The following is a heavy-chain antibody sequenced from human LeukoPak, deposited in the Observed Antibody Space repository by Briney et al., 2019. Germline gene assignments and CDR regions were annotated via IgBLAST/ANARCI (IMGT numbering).Heavy chain of an antibody. CDR1: GFTFRNAW. V-gene: IGHV3-9*01. J-gene: IGHJ4*02. CDR2: ISWNSGSI. D-gene: IGHD5-12*01. CDR3: AKGSRYDPGVAYFDY. Sequence: GGSLRLSCAASGFTFRNAWMSWVCQAPGKGLEWVSGISWNSGSIGYADSVKGRFTISRDNAKNSLYLQMNSLRAEDTALYYCAKGSRYDPGVAYFDYWGQGTLVTVSS.